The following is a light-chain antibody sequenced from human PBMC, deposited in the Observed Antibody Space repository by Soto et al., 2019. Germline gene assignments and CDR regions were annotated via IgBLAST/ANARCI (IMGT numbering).Light chain of an antibody. V-gene: IGKV1-27*01. J-gene: IGKJ3*01. Sequence: IQMTQSPSSLSASVGDRVTITCRASRDIADYVAWYQQQPGKVPRLLIYGASSLQSGVPSRFSGSGSGTDFTLTISSLQPEDVATYYCQMHNSFPFTFGPGTKVDIK. CDR1: RDIADY. CDR3: QMHNSFPFT. CDR2: GAS.